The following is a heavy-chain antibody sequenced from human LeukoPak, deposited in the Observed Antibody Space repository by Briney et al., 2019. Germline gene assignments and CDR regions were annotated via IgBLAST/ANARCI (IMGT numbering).Heavy chain of an antibody. CDR3: AKGVLGQWLVDAFDI. Sequence: GGSLRLSCAASGFTFSSYSMNWVRQSPGKGLEWVSYITSYSSTVYYADSVKGRFTISRGNAKNSLYLQMNSLRAEDTAVYYCAKGVLGQWLVDAFDIWGQGTMVTVSS. CDR2: ITSYSSTV. D-gene: IGHD6-19*01. V-gene: IGHV3-48*01. CDR1: GFTFSSYS. J-gene: IGHJ3*02.